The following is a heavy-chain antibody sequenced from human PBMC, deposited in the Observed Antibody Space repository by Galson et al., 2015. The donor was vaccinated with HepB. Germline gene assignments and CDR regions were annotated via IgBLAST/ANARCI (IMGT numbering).Heavy chain of an antibody. CDR2: IKQDGSEK. V-gene: IGHV3-7*03. CDR1: GFTFSSYW. J-gene: IGHJ6*02. CDR3: ARAFSSAPDTAMFGGLMDV. D-gene: IGHD5-18*01. Sequence: SLRLSCAASGFTFSSYWMSWVRQAPGKGLEWVANIKQDGSEKYYVDSVKGRFTISRDNAKNSLYLQMNSLRAEDTAVYYCARAFSSAPDTAMFGGLMDVWGQGTTVTVSS.